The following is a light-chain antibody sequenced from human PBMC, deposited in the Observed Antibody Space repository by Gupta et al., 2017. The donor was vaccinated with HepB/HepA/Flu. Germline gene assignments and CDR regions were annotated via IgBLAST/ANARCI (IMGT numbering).Light chain of an antibody. J-gene: IGLJ3*02. CDR2: HVT. V-gene: IGLV2-14*03. CDR3: SSYTSSDTEV. Sequence: QSALTQPASVSGSPGQSLTIPCTGTSSDIGAYNYVSWYQHHPGKAPKFVIYHVTNRPSGVSNRFSGSKSGNTASLTISGLQAEDEGDYYCSSYTSSDTEVFGGGTKLTVL. CDR1: SSDIGAYNY.